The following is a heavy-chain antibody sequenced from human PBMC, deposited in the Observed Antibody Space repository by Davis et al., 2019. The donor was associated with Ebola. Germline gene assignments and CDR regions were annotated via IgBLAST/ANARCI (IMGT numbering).Heavy chain of an antibody. Sequence: SETLSLTCAVYGGSFSGYYWSWIRQPPGKGLEWIGEINHSGSTNYNPSLKSRVTISVDTSKNQFSLKLSSVTAADTAVYYFAGFRRTFYYYYGMDVWGQGTTVTVSS. CDR3: AGFRRTFYYYYGMDV. CDR2: INHSGST. CDR1: GGSFSGYY. J-gene: IGHJ6*02. D-gene: IGHD1/OR15-1a*01. V-gene: IGHV4-34*01.